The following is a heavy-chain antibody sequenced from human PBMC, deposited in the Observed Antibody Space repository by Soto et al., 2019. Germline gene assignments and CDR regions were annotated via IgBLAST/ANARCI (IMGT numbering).Heavy chain of an antibody. CDR1: VYTFTRYA. J-gene: IGHJ4*02. CDR2: INAGNGNT. CDR3: ARVDRMTTIYYFDY. Sequence: GASVKVSCKASVYTFTRYAMHWVRQAPGQRLEWMGWINAGNGNTKYSQKFQGRVTITRDTSASTAYMELSSLRSEDTAVYYCARVDRMTTIYYFDYWGQGTLVTVS. D-gene: IGHD4-17*01. V-gene: IGHV1-3*01.